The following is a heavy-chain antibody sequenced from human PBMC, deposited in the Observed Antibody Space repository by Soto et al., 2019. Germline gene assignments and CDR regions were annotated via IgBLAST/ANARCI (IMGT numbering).Heavy chain of an antibody. Sequence: SETLSLTCTVSGGSISSYYWSWIRQPPGKGLEWIGYIYYSGSTNYNPSLKSRVTISVDTSKNQFSLKLSSVTAADTAVYYCARVARRIVGATSYYFDYWGQGTLVTVS. CDR2: IYYSGST. V-gene: IGHV4-59*01. J-gene: IGHJ4*02. CDR1: GGSISSYY. D-gene: IGHD1-26*01. CDR3: ARVARRIVGATSYYFDY.